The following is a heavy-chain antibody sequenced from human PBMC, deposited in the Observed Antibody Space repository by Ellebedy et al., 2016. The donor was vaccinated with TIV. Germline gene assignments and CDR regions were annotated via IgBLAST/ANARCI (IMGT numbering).Heavy chain of an antibody. CDR1: GGSVSSTRYY. V-gene: IGHV4-39*01. D-gene: IGHD2-21*02. J-gene: IGHJ4*01. CDR3: ARTDPWQPIDD. CDR2: VFYSGRP. Sequence: MPSETLSLTCSVSGGSVSSTRYYWAWIRQPTGKGLEYIGSVFYSGRPYYNPSFKIRVTLSADKSKNQFSLNLRTVTAADTAVYYCARTDPWQPIDDWGQGILVSVSS.